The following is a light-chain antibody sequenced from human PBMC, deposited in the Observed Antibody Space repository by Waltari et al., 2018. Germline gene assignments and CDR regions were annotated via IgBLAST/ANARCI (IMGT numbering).Light chain of an antibody. V-gene: IGLV2-14*03. CDR3: ISYSDTNTWV. Sequence: QSALTQPASVSGSPGQSITISCTGTNSDVAIYNYVSWYQQHPGKSPQLMIYGVSKWPSGVSNRFSGSKSGNTASLTISGLQPDDEADYYCISYSDTNTWVFGGGTKVTVL. J-gene: IGLJ3*02. CDR2: GVS. CDR1: NSDVAIYNY.